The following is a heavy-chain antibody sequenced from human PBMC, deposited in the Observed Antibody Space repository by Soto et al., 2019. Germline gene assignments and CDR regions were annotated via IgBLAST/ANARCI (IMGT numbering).Heavy chain of an antibody. CDR3: ARDQCFVGGRICSYFHF. CDR2: ISNDGRGK. CDR1: GFTFTTYA. V-gene: IGHV3-30*04. D-gene: IGHD2-15*01. J-gene: IGHJ4*02. Sequence: QVQLVESGGGVVQPGRSLRLSCAASGFTFTTYAIHWVRQAPGKGLEWVAVISNDGRGKYYADSVKRRFTISRDNYKSTLYLQMDRLRSDDTAVYYCARDQCFVGGRICSYFHFWGQGTLVTVSS.